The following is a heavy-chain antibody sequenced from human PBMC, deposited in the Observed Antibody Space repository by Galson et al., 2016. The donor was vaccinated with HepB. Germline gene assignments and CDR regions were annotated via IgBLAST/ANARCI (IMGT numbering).Heavy chain of an antibody. CDR1: GSSFTSYW. Sequence: QSGAEVKKPGESLKISCKGSGSSFTSYWIGWVRQLPGKGLECMGIIYPGDSETRYSPSFQGQVTISADKSISTAYLQWSSLKVSDTAMYYCARPRPYDSSGYYRDGFDIWGQGTKVTVSS. CDR2: IYPGDSET. V-gene: IGHV5-51*01. J-gene: IGHJ3*02. D-gene: IGHD3-22*01. CDR3: ARPRPYDSSGYYRDGFDI.